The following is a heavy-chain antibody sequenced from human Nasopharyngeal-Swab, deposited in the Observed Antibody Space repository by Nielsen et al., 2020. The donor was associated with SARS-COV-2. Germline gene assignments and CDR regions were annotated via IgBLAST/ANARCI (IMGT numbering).Heavy chain of an antibody. V-gene: IGHV3-7*04. Sequence: GGSLRLSCAASGFTFTSYWMSWVRQAPGKGLEWVANIKQDGSEKYYVDSVKGRFTISRDNAKNSLYLQLNSLRAEDTAVYYCARLGGSSWHFDYWGQGILVTVSS. J-gene: IGHJ4*02. D-gene: IGHD6-13*01. CDR1: GFTFTSYW. CDR3: ARLGGSSWHFDY. CDR2: IKQDGSEK.